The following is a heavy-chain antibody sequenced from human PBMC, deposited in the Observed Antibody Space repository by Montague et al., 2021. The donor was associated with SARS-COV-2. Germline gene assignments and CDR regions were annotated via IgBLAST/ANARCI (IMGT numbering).Heavy chain of an antibody. CDR2: VFYSGDT. J-gene: IGHJ5*02. D-gene: IGHD2-15*01. Sequence: SETLSLTCSISGGSLSNYYWTWIRQSPGGSLEWIGYVFYSGDTSYNPSLRSRVAIALDTSNNHFSLKLTSVTGADTATYLCARGDYCVDNKCYSGAWRSWGRGIRVAVSS. CDR3: ARGDYCVDNKCYSGAWRS. V-gene: IGHV4-59*12. CDR1: GGSLSNYY.